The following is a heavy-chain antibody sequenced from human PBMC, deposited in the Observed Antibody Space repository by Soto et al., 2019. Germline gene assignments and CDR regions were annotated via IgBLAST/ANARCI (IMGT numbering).Heavy chain of an antibody. V-gene: IGHV1-18*01. Sequence: QVQLVQSGAEVKEPGASVKVSCKASGYTFTNYGISWVRQAPGQGLEWMGRIHTKNGNTKDARKFQGRVTMTTDTSTRTAYMELRSLRSDDTAVYYCAKEYCDSSRCYLPDYWGQGALVTVSS. J-gene: IGHJ4*02. CDR3: AKEYCDSSRCYLPDY. CDR2: IHTKNGNT. D-gene: IGHD2-2*01. CDR1: GYTFTNYG.